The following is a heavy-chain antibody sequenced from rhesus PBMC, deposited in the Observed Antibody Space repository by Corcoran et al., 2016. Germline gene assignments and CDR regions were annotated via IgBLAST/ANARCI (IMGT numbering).Heavy chain of an antibody. D-gene: IGHD6-43*01. J-gene: IGHJ4*01. CDR2: IYGNSAST. CDR1: GGSFSDYSS. Sequence: QVQLQESGPGLVKPSETLSLTCAASGGSFSDYSSCNWIRQPPGKGLEWIGNIYGNSASTYYNPSLKSRVTISKDTSKNQFFLKLSSVTAADTAVYYCARDYSSSHPDYWGQGVLVTVSS. CDR3: ARDYSSSHPDY. V-gene: IGHV4S9*01.